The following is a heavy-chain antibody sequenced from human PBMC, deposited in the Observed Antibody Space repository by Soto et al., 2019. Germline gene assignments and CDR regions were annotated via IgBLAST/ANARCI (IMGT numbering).Heavy chain of an antibody. Sequence: SETLSLTCTVSGGSISSSSYYWGWIRQPLGKGLEWIGSIYYSGSTYYNPSLKSRVTISVDTSKNQFSLKLSSVTAADTAVYYCASGPMVRGEDYYYGMDVWGQGTTVTVSS. CDR3: ASGPMVRGEDYYYGMDV. CDR1: GGSISSSSYY. J-gene: IGHJ6*02. V-gene: IGHV4-39*01. D-gene: IGHD3-10*01. CDR2: IYYSGST.